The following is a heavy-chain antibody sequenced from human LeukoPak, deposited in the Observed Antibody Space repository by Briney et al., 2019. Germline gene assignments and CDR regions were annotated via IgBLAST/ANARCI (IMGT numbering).Heavy chain of an antibody. Sequence: GGSLRLSCAASGFTFSSYSMNWVRQAPGKGLEWVSSISSSSSYIYYADSVKGRFTISRDNAKNSLYLQMNSLRAEDTAVYYCASILLWFGGPGSVDYWGQGTLVTVSS. CDR3: ASILLWFGGPGSVDY. CDR1: GFTFSSYS. D-gene: IGHD3-10*01. V-gene: IGHV3-21*01. J-gene: IGHJ4*02. CDR2: ISSSSSYI.